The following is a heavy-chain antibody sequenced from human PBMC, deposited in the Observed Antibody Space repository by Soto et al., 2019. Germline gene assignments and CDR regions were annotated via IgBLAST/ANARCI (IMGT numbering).Heavy chain of an antibody. CDR3: ARSRSSWYSAFDI. V-gene: IGHV4-34*01. J-gene: IGHJ3*02. CDR2: INHSGST. CDR1: GGSFSGYY. Sequence: SETLSLTCAVYGGSFSGYYWSWIRQPPGKGLEWIGEINHSGSTNYNPSLKSRVTISVDTSKNQFSLNLSSVTAADTAVYYCARSRSSWYSAFDIWGQGTMVTVSS. D-gene: IGHD6-13*01.